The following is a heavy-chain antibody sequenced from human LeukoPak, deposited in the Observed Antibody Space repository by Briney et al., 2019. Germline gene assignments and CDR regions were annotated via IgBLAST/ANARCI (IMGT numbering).Heavy chain of an antibody. CDR1: GFTFSSYG. CDR2: ISYDGSNK. J-gene: IGHJ5*02. D-gene: IGHD1-26*01. CDR3: AKDGGGTLFDP. V-gene: IGHV3-30*18. Sequence: GGSLRLSCAASGFTFSSYGMHWVRQAPGKGLEWVAVISYDGSNKYYADSVKGRFTISRDNSKNTLYLQMNSLRAEDTAVYYCAKDGGGTLFDPWGQGTLVTVSS.